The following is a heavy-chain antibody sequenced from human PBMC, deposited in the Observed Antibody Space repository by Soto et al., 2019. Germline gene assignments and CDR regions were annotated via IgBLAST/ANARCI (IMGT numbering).Heavy chain of an antibody. CDR2: ISSSSSYI. CDR3: ARGLYYYDSSGYYSP. V-gene: IGHV3-21*01. J-gene: IGHJ5*02. CDR1: GFTFSSYS. Sequence: EVQLVESGGGLVKPGGSLRLSCAASGFTFSSYSMNWVRQAPGKGLEWVSYISSSSSYIYYADSVKGRFTISRDNAKNSLYLQMNSLRAEDTAVYYCARGLYYYDSSGYYSPWGQGTLVTVSS. D-gene: IGHD3-22*01.